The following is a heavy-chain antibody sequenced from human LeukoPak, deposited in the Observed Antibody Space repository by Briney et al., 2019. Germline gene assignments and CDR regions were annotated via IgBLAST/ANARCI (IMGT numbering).Heavy chain of an antibody. CDR3: ARASGPFDS. J-gene: IGHJ4*02. Sequence: PSETLSLTCAVYGGSFSGYYWSWIRQPPGKGLEWIGEINHSGSTNYNPSLKSRVTISVDTSKNQFSLKLSSVTAADTAVYYCARASGPFDSWGPGTLVTVSS. V-gene: IGHV4-34*01. CDR1: GGSFSGYY. CDR2: INHSGST. D-gene: IGHD6-19*01.